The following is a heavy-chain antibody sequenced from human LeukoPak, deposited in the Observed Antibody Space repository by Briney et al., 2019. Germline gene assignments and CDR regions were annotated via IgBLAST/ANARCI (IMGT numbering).Heavy chain of an antibody. CDR1: GFTFSTYW. CDR3: ARDHHDLLTGYYNNEYYYFYMDV. J-gene: IGHJ6*03. CDR2: INQDGSEE. Sequence: GGSLRLSCAASGFTFSTYWMTWVRQAPGKGLEWVANINQDGSEEYYVDSVKGRFTISRDNARNSLYLQMNSLRAEDTAVYYCARDHHDLLTGYYNNEYYYFYMDVWGKGTTVTVSS. D-gene: IGHD3-9*01. V-gene: IGHV3-7*01.